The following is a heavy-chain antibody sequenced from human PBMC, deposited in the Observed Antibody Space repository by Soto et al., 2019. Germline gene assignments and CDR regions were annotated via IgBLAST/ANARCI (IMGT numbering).Heavy chain of an antibody. J-gene: IGHJ4*02. CDR2: INHSGST. D-gene: IGHD6-13*01. V-gene: IGHV4-34*01. CDR3: ARGKQGHYSSPTPAHYFAY. Sequence: KGLEWIGEINHSGSTNYNPSLKSRVTISVDTSKNQFSLKLSSVTAADTTVYYCARGKQGHYSSPTPAHYFAYWGQGTLVTVSS.